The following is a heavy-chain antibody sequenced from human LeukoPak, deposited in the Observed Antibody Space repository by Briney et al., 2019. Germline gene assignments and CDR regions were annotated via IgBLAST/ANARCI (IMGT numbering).Heavy chain of an antibody. J-gene: IGHJ6*02. D-gene: IGHD3-3*01. V-gene: IGHV1-69*13. CDR3: ARATDYDFWSGYYVYYYGMDV. CDR1: GGTFSSYA. CDR2: IIPIFGTA. Sequence: RASVKVSCKASGGTFSSYAISWVRQAPGQGLEWMGGIIPIFGTANYAQKFQGRVTITADESTSTAYMELSSLRSEDTAVYYCARATDYDFWSGYYVYYYGMDVWGQGTTVTVSS.